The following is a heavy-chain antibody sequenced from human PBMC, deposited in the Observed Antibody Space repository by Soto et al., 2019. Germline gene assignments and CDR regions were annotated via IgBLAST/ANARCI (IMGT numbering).Heavy chain of an antibody. D-gene: IGHD3-16*01. CDR2: IYHSGGT. CDR1: GDSISNNDYS. CDR3: ARRLAAGNYFDY. Sequence: QLQLQESDSGLVKPSQTLSLTCTVSGDSISNNDYSWNWIRQPPGKGLEWIGDIYHSGGTYYNPSLNSRVTISVDRSKNQFSLTLSSVTAEDTAMYYCARRLAAGNYFDYWGQGTLVTVSS. V-gene: IGHV4-30-2*01. J-gene: IGHJ4*02.